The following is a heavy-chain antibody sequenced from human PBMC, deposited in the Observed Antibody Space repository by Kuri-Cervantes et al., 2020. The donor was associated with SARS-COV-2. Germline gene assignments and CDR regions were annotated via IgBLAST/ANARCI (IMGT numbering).Heavy chain of an antibody. D-gene: IGHD3-16*01. J-gene: IGHJ4*02. CDR2: IKGGSGTT. CDR1: GFTFSSYA. Sequence: GESLKISCAASGFTFSSYAMSWVRQAPGKGLEWVSCIKGGSGTTYYAASVKGRFTVSRDNAKNTLYLLMSSLRAEDTAMYYCARDLGVAPDFWGQGTQVTVSS. CDR3: ARDLGVAPDF. V-gene: IGHV3-23*01.